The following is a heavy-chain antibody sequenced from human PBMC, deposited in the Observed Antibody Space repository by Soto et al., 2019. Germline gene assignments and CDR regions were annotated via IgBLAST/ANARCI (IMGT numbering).Heavy chain of an antibody. D-gene: IGHD6-19*01. CDR2: IYYSGST. V-gene: IGHV4-61*01. Sequence: QVQLQESGPGLVKPSETLSLTCTVSGGSVSSGSYYWSWIRQPPGKGLEWIGHIYYSGSTNYNPSLKSRVTMSLDTSKNQFSLKLSSVNAADTAVYYCARIKVDSSGWWFDYWGQGTLVTVSS. J-gene: IGHJ4*02. CDR1: GGSVSSGSYY. CDR3: ARIKVDSSGWWFDY.